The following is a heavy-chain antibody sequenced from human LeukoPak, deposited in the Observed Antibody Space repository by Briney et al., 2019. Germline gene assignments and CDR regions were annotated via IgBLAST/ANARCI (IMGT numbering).Heavy chain of an antibody. V-gene: IGHV4-39*01. J-gene: IGHJ4*02. CDR2: IYYTGST. CDR1: GGSSSSSSYY. D-gene: IGHD3-10*01. Sequence: SETLSLTCTVSGGSSSSSSYYWGWIRQPPGKGLEWIGSIYYTGSTYYNPALQGRVTISVDTSENQCSMKVTSVTAADTAVYYCARSPYGSGSYTHWGQGTLVTVSS. CDR3: ARSPYGSGSYTH.